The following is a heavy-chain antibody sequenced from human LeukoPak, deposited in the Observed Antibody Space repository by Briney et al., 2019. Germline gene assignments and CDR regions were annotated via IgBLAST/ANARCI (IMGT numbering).Heavy chain of an antibody. Sequence: GSSVKVSCKASGGTFSSYAISWVRQAPGQGLEWMGRIIPIFGIANYAQKFQGRVTITADKSTSTAYMELSSLRSEDTAVYYCARVSSGWYLRYYYGMDVWGQGTTVTVSS. CDR3: ARVSSGWYLRYYYGMDV. CDR2: IIPIFGIA. CDR1: GGTFSSYA. J-gene: IGHJ6*02. V-gene: IGHV1-69*04. D-gene: IGHD6-19*01.